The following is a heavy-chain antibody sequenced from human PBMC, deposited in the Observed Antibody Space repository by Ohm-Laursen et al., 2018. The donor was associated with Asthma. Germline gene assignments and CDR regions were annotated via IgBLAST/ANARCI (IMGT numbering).Heavy chain of an antibody. D-gene: IGHD3-22*01. CDR1: GFTFSSYA. CDR2: ISGSGGST. V-gene: IGHV3-23*01. CDR3: AKDHYYDSSGYYYSTEYFQH. Sequence: SLRLSCAASGFTFSSYAMSWVCQAPGKGLEWVSAISGSGGSTYYADSVKGRFTISRDNSKNTLYLQMNSLRAEDTAVYYCAKDHYYDSSGYYYSTEYFQHWGQGTLVTVSS. J-gene: IGHJ1*01.